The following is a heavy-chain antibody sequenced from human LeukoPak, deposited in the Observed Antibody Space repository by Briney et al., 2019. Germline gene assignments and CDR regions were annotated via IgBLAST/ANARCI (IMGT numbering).Heavy chain of an antibody. CDR3: AGWPHCQDF. Sequence: GGSLRLSCAASGFTFSDFYMSWVRQAPGKGLEWVANINKDGSEEKYVDSVKGRFTISRDNAKNSLYLQMSSLRADDTAVYYCAGWPHCQDFWGRGTRVTVSS. V-gene: IGHV3-7*03. CDR1: GFTFSDFY. J-gene: IGHJ4*02. CDR2: INKDGSEE.